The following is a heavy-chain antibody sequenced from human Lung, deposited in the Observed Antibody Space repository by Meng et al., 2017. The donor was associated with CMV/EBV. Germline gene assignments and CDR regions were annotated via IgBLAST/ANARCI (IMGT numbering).Heavy chain of an antibody. CDR3: ASFPPPGKQWLVTDY. CDR1: GGSISSSNW. Sequence: QVQGSGPGLANPSGTPSPTCAVSGGSISSSNWWSWVRQPPGKGLEWIGEIYHSGSTNYNPSLKSRVTISVDKSKNQFSLKLSSVTAADTAVYYCASFPPPGKQWLVTDYWGQGTLVTVSS. V-gene: IGHV4-4*02. D-gene: IGHD6-19*01. J-gene: IGHJ4*02. CDR2: IYHSGST.